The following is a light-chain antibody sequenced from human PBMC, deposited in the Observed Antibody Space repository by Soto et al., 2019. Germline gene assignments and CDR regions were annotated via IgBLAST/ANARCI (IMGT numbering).Light chain of an antibody. J-gene: IGKJ2*01. Sequence: EIVLTQSPATLSLSPGERATLSCRASQSVSSFLAWYQQKPGQAPRLLIYGASNRATGISARFSGCGSGTDFTLTISSLEPEDFAVYFCQHRGKWPRTFGQGTKLEIK. V-gene: IGKV3-11*01. CDR1: QSVSSF. CDR3: QHRGKWPRT. CDR2: GAS.